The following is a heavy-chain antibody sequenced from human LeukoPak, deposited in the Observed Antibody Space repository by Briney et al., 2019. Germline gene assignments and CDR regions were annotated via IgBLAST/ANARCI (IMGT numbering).Heavy chain of an antibody. CDR2: MTGNGGGT. CDR1: GFTFGSYS. J-gene: IGHJ4*02. Sequence: GGSLRLSCAASGFTFGSYSMSWVRQAPGKGLEWVSAMTGNGGGTYYEDSVKGRFTVSRDNSKNTLYLQMNSLRAEDTAVYYCAKASYSSTWHYYFDYWGQGTLVTVSS. CDR3: AKASYSSTWHYYFDY. V-gene: IGHV3-23*01. D-gene: IGHD6-13*01.